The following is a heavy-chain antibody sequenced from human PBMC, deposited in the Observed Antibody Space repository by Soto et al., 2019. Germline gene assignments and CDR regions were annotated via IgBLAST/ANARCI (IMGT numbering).Heavy chain of an antibody. CDR1: GYTFTDYG. J-gene: IGHJ4*02. Sequence: SGAEVKKPGASVKVSCKASGYTFTDYGISWVRQAPGQGLEWMGWISTYNGNTIYAQKIQGRVTMTTDTSTSTAYVELRRLGSDDTAVYYCAKADGLSDWHAFDYWGQGALVTVSS. D-gene: IGHD6-19*01. CDR2: ISTYNGNT. CDR3: AKADGLSDWHAFDY. V-gene: IGHV1-18*04.